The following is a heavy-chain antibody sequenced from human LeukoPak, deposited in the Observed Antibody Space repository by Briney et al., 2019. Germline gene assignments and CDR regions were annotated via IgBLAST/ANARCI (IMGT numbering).Heavy chain of an antibody. J-gene: IGHJ4*02. V-gene: IGHV1-3*01. CDR3: ARDRYSGYDWGSLDY. D-gene: IGHD5-12*01. CDR2: INAGNGNT. CDR1: GYTFTTYA. Sequence: ASVKVSCEASGYTFTTYAMHWVRQAPGQGLEWMGWINAGNGNTKYSQKFQGKVTITRDTSASTVYMELSSLRPEDTAVYYCARDRYSGYDWGSLDYWGQGTLVTVSS.